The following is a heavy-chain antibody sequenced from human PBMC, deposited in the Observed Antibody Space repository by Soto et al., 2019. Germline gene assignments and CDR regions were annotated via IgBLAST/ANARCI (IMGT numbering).Heavy chain of an antibody. Sequence: SVKVSCKASGGTFSSYAISWVRQAPGQGLEWMGGIIPIFGTANYAQKFQGRVTITADESTSTAYMELSSLRSEDTAVYYCASPRDYYGSGIYYFDYWGQGTLVTVSS. V-gene: IGHV1-69*13. J-gene: IGHJ4*02. CDR3: ASPRDYYGSGIYYFDY. D-gene: IGHD3-10*01. CDR2: IIPIFGTA. CDR1: GGTFSSYA.